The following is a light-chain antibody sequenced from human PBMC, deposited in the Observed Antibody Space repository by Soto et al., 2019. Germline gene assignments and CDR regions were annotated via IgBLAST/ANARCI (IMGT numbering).Light chain of an antibody. CDR2: ATS. CDR1: QSVGST. J-gene: IGKJ3*01. V-gene: IGKV3-15*01. Sequence: EIVMTQSPVTLSLSPGERATLSCRASQSVGSTLAWYQQKPGQPPRLLIYATSTRATAIPARFSGSGSGTEVTLTISSLQSEDFAVYYCQQYNKWPLFTFGPGTTVDIK. CDR3: QQYNKWPLFT.